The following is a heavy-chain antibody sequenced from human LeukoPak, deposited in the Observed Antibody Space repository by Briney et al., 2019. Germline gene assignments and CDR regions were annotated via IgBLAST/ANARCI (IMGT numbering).Heavy chain of an antibody. Sequence: GGSLRLSCAASAFTFSSYSMNWVRQAPGRGLEWVAYITNTGRTMYYADSVKGRFTISRDNAKNSLYLQMNSLRAEDTAVYYCAREMTPEYCSGGTCYSGATWFDPWGQGTLVTVSS. D-gene: IGHD2-15*01. CDR2: ITNTGRTM. CDR1: AFTFSSYS. V-gene: IGHV3-48*04. CDR3: AREMTPEYCSGGTCYSGATWFDP. J-gene: IGHJ5*02.